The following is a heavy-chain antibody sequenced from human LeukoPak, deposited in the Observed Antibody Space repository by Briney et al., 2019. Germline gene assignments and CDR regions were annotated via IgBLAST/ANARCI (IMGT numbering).Heavy chain of an antibody. CDR2: ISYDGSNK. V-gene: IGHV3-30*03. CDR3: AMAAFDI. J-gene: IGHJ3*02. Sequence: GGSLRLSCAASGFTFSSYGMHWVRQAPGKGLEWVAVISYDGSNKYYADSVKGRFTISRDNSKNTLYLQMNSLRAEDTAVYYCAMAAFDIWGQGTMVTVPS. CDR1: GFTFSSYG.